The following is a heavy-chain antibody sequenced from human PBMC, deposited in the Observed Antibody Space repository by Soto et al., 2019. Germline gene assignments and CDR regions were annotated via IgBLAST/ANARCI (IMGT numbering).Heavy chain of an antibody. J-gene: IGHJ4*02. D-gene: IGHD6-13*01. CDR2: ISSNGGST. V-gene: IGHV3-64*01. CDR1: GFTFSSYA. Sequence: EVQLVESGGGLVQPGGSLRLSCAASGFTFSSYAMHWVRQAPGKGLDYVSAISSNGGSTYYANSVKGRFTISRDNSKNTLYLQMGSLRAEDMAVYYCARLNPIAAAFDYWCQGTLVTVSS. CDR3: ARLNPIAAAFDY.